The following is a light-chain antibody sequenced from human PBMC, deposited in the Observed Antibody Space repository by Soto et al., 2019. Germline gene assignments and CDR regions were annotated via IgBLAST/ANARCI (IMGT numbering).Light chain of an antibody. CDR2: EIS. CDR1: SSDIGGYNS. CDR3: SSYTSSVTYV. V-gene: IGLV2-14*03. Sequence: QSVLTQPASVSGSPGQSITISCTGTSSDIGGYNSVSWYQQHPGKAPKLIIYEISNRPSGVSNRFSASKSGNTASLTISGLQAEDEADYYCSSYTSSVTYVFGTGTKVTVL. J-gene: IGLJ1*01.